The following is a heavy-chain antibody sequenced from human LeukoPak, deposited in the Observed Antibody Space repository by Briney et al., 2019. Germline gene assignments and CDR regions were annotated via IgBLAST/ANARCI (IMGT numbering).Heavy chain of an antibody. Sequence: GGSLRLSCAASGFTFSSYAMSWVRQAPGKGLEWVSAISGSGGTTSYADSVKGRFTISRDNSKNPLYLQMNSLRAEDTAVYYCAKYHCNSRWFDLWGQGTLVTVSS. CDR1: GFTFSSYA. CDR3: AKYHCNSRWFDL. J-gene: IGHJ5*02. D-gene: IGHD2/OR15-2a*01. CDR2: ISGSGGTT. V-gene: IGHV3-23*01.